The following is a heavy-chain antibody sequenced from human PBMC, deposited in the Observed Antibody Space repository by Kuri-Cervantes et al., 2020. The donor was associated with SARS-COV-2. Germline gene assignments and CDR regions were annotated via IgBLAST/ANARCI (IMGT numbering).Heavy chain of an antibody. V-gene: IGHV4-34*01. CDR2: INHSGST. J-gene: IGHJ4*02. CDR1: GGSFSGYY. Sequence: GSLRLSCAVYGGSFSGYYWSWIRQPPGKGLEWIGEINHSGSTNYNPSLKSRVTISVDTSKNQFSLKLSSVTAADTAVYYCARDGDWGSRAFDYWGQGTLVTVSS. D-gene: IGHD7-27*01. CDR3: ARDGDWGSRAFDY.